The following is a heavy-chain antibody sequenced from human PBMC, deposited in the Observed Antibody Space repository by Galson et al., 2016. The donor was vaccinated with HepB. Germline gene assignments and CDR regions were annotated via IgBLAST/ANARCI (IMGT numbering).Heavy chain of an antibody. J-gene: IGHJ4*02. V-gene: IGHV4-4*02. CDR2: IYQTGTA. CDR3: TRGTLGTTASMAFDF. D-gene: IGHD1-26*01. CDR1: GGSMSDNSW. Sequence: ETLSLTCAVSGGSMSDNSWWAWVRQSPRKDLEWIGEIYQTGTAHYNPSFTSRSTISIDKSNNQISLRLESVTAADTAVYYCTRGTLGTTASMAFDFWGQGTLVSVSS.